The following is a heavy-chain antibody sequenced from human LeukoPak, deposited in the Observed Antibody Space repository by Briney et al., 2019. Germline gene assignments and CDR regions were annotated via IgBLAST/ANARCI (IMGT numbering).Heavy chain of an antibody. CDR2: INHSGST. J-gene: IGHJ5*02. CDR3: ASPIAARSP. Sequence: PSETLSLTCAVYGGSFSGYYWSWIRQPPGKGLEWIGEINHSGSTNYNPSLKSRVTISVDTSKNQFSLKLSSVTAADTAVYYCASPIAARSPWGQGTLVTVSS. V-gene: IGHV4-34*01. D-gene: IGHD6-6*01. CDR1: GGSFSGYY.